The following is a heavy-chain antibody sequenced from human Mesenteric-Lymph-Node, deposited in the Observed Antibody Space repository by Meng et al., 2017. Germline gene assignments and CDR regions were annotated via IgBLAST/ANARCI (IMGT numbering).Heavy chain of an antibody. J-gene: IGHJ4*02. CDR3: ARSSSSHLRVDY. Sequence: SETLSLTCTVSGGSISSYYWSWIRQPPGKGLEWIGYIYYSGSTNYNPSLKSRVTISVDTCKNQFSLKLSSVTAADTAVYYCARSSSSHLRVDYWGQGTLVTVSS. CDR2: IYYSGST. D-gene: IGHD6-6*01. CDR1: GGSISSYY. V-gene: IGHV4-59*01.